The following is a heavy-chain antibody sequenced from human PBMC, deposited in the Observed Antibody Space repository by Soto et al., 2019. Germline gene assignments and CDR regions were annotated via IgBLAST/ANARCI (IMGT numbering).Heavy chain of an antibody. J-gene: IGHJ5*02. Sequence: ASVKVSCKASGYTFTSYGISWVRQAPGRGLEWMGWISAYNGNTNYAQKLQGRVTMTTDTSTSTAYMELRSLRSDDTAVYYCARVKDYVWGSYPKYNWFDPWGQGTLVIVS. V-gene: IGHV1-18*01. CDR2: ISAYNGNT. CDR3: ARVKDYVWGSYPKYNWFDP. CDR1: GYTFTSYG. D-gene: IGHD3-16*02.